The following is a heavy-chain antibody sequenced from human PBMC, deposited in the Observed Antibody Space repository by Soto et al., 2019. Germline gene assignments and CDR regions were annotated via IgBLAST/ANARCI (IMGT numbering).Heavy chain of an antibody. Sequence: ASVKVSCKASGYTFTGYYMHWVRQAPGQGLEWMGWINPNSGGTNYAQKFQGGVTMTRDTSISTAYMELSRLRSDDTAVYYCARARSSSWHDRGSFDYWGQGTLVTVSS. CDR1: GYTFTGYY. CDR3: ARARSSSWHDRGSFDY. CDR2: INPNSGGT. J-gene: IGHJ4*02. D-gene: IGHD6-13*01. V-gene: IGHV1-2*02.